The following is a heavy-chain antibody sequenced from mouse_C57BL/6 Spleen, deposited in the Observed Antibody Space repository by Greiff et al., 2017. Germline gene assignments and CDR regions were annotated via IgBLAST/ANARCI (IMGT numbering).Heavy chain of an antibody. J-gene: IGHJ1*03. CDR1: GFTFSDYG. Sequence: EVKVVESGGGLVQPGGSLKLSCAASGFTFSDYGMAWVRQAPRKGPEWVAFISNLAYSIYYADTVTGRFTISREDAKNTLYLEMSSLRSEDTAMYYCARHYDWYFDVWGTGTTVTVSS. D-gene: IGHD2-12*01. CDR3: ARHYDWYFDV. CDR2: ISNLAYSI. V-gene: IGHV5-15*01.